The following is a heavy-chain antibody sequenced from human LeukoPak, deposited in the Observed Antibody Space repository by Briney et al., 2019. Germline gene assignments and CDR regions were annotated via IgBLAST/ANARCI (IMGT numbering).Heavy chain of an antibody. V-gene: IGHV1-46*01. J-gene: IGHJ6*03. CDR2: INPSGGST. Sequence: ASVKVSCKASGYTFTSYYMHWVRQAPGQGLEWMGIINPSGGSTSYAQKFQGRVTMTRDMSTSTDYMELSSLRAEDTAVYYCARVGTPMVTIVAPYYMDVWGKGTTVTVSS. CDR1: GYTFTSYY. CDR3: ARVGTPMVTIVAPYYMDV. D-gene: IGHD5-18*01.